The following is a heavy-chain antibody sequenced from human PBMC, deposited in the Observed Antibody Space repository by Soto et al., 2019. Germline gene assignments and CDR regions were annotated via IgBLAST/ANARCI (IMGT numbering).Heavy chain of an antibody. J-gene: IGHJ4*02. V-gene: IGHV3-30*03. D-gene: IGHD4-17*01. CDR1: GFTFSSYG. CDR2: ISYDGSNK. Sequence: PGGSLRLSCAASGFTFSSYGMHWVRQAPGKGLEWVAVISYDGSNKYYADSVKGRFTISRDNSKNTLYLQMNSLRAEDTAVYYCARDDYGDGYFDYWGQGTLVTVSS. CDR3: ARDDYGDGYFDY.